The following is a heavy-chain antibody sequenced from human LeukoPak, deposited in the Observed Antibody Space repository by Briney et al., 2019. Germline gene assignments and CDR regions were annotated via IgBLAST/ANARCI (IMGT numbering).Heavy chain of an antibody. V-gene: IGHV4-30-2*01. D-gene: IGHD6-13*01. CDR3: ARDRGGAAAGNWFDS. J-gene: IGHJ5*01. CDR2: IYHSGST. Sequence: SETLSLTCAVSGGSISSGGYSRSWSRQPPGKGLEWIGYIYHSGSTYYNPSLKSRVTISVNRSKNQFSLKLSSVTAADTAVYYCARDRGGAAAGNWFDSWGQGTLVIVSS. CDR1: GGSISSGGYS.